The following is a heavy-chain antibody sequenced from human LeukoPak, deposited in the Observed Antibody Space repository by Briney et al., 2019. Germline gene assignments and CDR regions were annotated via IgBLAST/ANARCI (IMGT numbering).Heavy chain of an antibody. J-gene: IGHJ5*02. CDR2: IYSGGST. CDR1: GFTVSSTY. V-gene: IGHV3-53*04. CDR3: ARGEFDP. Sequence: GGSLRLSCAASGFTVSSTYMNWVRQAPGKGLEWVSVIYSGGSTYYADSVKGRFSISRHNSENTVYLQMNSLRPVDTAVYHCARGEFDPWGQGTLVTVSS.